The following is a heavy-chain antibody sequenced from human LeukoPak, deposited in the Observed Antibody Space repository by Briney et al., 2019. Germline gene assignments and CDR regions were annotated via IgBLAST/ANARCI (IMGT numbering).Heavy chain of an antibody. V-gene: IGHV1-18*01. CDR1: GYTFTSYG. J-gene: IGHJ6*02. D-gene: IGHD3-3*01. CDR2: ISAYNGNT. Sequence: ASVKVSCKASGYTFTSYGISWVRQAPGQGLEWMGWISAYNGNTNYAQKLQGRVTMTTDTSTSTAYMELRSLRSDDTAVYYCARDSLTIFGVVIIVPFNYYYYYGMDVWGQGTTVTVSS. CDR3: ARDSLTIFGVVIIVPFNYYYYYGMDV.